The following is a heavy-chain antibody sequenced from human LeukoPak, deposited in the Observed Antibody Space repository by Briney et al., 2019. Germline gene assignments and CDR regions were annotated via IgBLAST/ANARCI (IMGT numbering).Heavy chain of an antibody. D-gene: IGHD3-10*01. CDR1: GYTLTELS. Sequence: ASVKVSCKVSGYTLTELSMHWVRQAPGKGLEWMGGFDPEDGETIYAQKFQGRVTITADESTSTAYMELSSLRAEDTAVYFCARALFAGAFYGMDVWGQGTTVTVSS. J-gene: IGHJ6*02. V-gene: IGHV1-24*01. CDR2: FDPEDGET. CDR3: ARALFAGAFYGMDV.